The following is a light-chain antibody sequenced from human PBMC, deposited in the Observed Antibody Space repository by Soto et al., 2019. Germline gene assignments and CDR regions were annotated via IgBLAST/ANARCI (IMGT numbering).Light chain of an antibody. Sequence: QLVLTQSPSASASLGASVKLTCTLSSGHSNYAIAWHQQQPEKGPRYLMKVNSGGSHIKGDGIPDRFSGSSSGAERYLFTSSLQSEDEADYYCQPWGTGSAIVVFGGGTQLTVL. CDR3: QPWGTGSAIVV. CDR2: VNSGGSH. CDR1: SGHSNYA. V-gene: IGLV4-69*01. J-gene: IGLJ7*01.